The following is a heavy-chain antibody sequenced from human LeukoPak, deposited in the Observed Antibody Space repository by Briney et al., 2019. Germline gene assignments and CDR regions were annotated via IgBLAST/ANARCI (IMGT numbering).Heavy chain of an antibody. D-gene: IGHD3/OR15-3a*01. CDR2: IYYSGST. Sequence: SETLSLTCTVSGGSISSSSYYWGWIRQPPGKGLEWIRSIYYSGSTYYNPSLKSRVTISVDTSKNQFSLKLSSVTAADTAVYYCARVSRETGLYYYMDVWGKGTTVTVSS. CDR3: ARVSRETGLYYYMDV. J-gene: IGHJ6*03. CDR1: GGSISSSSYY. V-gene: IGHV4-39*07.